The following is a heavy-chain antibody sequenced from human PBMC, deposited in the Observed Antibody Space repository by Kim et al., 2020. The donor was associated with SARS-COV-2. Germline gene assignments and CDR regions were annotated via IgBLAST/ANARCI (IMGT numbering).Heavy chain of an antibody. D-gene: IGHD1-26*01. Sequence: SETLSLTCTVSGGSITDYYWSWIRQPPGKGLEWIGYLYYSGSVNYNPSLNSGLTISIDTSKNQFSLNLGSVTAADTAVYYCAGPSLVGARDAFDVWGQGTMVTVSS. CDR2: LYYSGSV. J-gene: IGHJ3*01. CDR1: GGSITDYY. V-gene: IGHV4-59*08. CDR3: AGPSLVGARDAFDV.